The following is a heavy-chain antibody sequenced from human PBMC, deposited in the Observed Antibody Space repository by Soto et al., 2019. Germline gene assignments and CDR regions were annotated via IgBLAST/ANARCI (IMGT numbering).Heavy chain of an antibody. CDR3: AKVGLEYSSSFRNWFDP. Sequence: PGGSLRLSCAASGFTFSSYAMSWVRQAPGKGLEWVPAISGSGGGTYYADSVKGRFTISRDNSKNTLYLQMNSLRAEDTAVYYCAKVGLEYSSSFRNWFDPWGQGAL. J-gene: IGHJ5*02. D-gene: IGHD6-6*01. CDR1: GFTFSSYA. V-gene: IGHV3-23*01. CDR2: ISGSGGGT.